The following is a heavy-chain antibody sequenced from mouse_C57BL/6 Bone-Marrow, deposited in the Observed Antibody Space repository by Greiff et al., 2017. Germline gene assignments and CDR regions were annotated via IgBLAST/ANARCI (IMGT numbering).Heavy chain of an antibody. V-gene: IGHV1-62-3*01. CDR2: IDPNSGGT. J-gene: IGHJ1*03. D-gene: IGHD2-14*01. Sequence: VQLQQPGAELVKPGASVKLSCKASGYTFTRYWMHWVKQRPGRGLEWIGRIDPNSGGTKYTEKFKSKATLTADKPSRTASMQLSSLTSEDSAVYYCARQVLRGGYYDVWGTGTTVTVSS. CDR3: ARQVLRGGYYDV. CDR1: GYTFTRYW.